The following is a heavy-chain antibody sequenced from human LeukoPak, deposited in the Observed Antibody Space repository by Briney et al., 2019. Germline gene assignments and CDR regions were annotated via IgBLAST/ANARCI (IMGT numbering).Heavy chain of an antibody. CDR3: AKYLGVNSGYPTNYFDY. CDR1: GYTFTGYY. D-gene: IGHD3-22*01. V-gene: IGHV1-2*02. CDR2: INPNSGGT. Sequence: ASVKVSCKASGYTFTGYYMHWVRQAPGQGLEWMGWINPNSGGTNYAQKFQGRVTMTRDTSISTAYMELSRLRSDDTAVYYCAKYLGVNSGYPTNYFDYWGQGTLVTVSS. J-gene: IGHJ4*02.